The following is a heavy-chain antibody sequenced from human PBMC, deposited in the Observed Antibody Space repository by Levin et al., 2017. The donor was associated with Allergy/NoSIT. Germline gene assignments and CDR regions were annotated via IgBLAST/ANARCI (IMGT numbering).Heavy chain of an antibody. J-gene: IGHJ5*02. CDR3: ARDGRLFWFDP. CDR2: ISSSGSTI. Sequence: GESLKISCAASGFTFSDYYMSWIRQAPGKGLEWVSYISSSGSTIYYADSVKGRFTISRDNAKNSLYLQMNSLRAEDTAVYYCARDGRLFWFDPWGQGTLVTVSS. D-gene: IGHD3-22*01. V-gene: IGHV3-11*01. CDR1: GFTFSDYY.